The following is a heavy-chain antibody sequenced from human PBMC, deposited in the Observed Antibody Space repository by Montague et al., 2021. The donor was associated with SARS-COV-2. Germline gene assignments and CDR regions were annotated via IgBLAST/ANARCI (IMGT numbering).Heavy chain of an antibody. CDR2: TYYRSKWYN. D-gene: IGHD3-22*01. CDR3: ASSYDSTGHVGY. J-gene: IGHJ4*02. CDR1: GDSVSSNSAA. V-gene: IGHV6-1*01. Sequence: CAISGDSVSSNSAAWNWIRQSPSRGLEWLGRTYYRSKWYNDYAVSVKSRITINPDTSKNQFSLKLSSVAAADTAVYYCASSYDSTGHVGYWGQGTLVTVSS.